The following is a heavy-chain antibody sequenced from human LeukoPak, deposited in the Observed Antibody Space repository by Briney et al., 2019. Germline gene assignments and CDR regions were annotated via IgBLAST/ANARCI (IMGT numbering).Heavy chain of an antibody. CDR3: GRGLTVTTLDY. V-gene: IGHV3-30-3*01. D-gene: IGHD4-17*01. Sequence: LTGGSLRLSCAASGFTFSSYAMHWVRQAPGKGLEWVAVISYDGSNKYYADSVKGRFTISRDNSKNTLYLQMNSLRAEDTAVYYWGRGLTVTTLDYWAQGPLVPVSS. J-gene: IGHJ4*02. CDR2: ISYDGSNK. CDR1: GFTFSSYA.